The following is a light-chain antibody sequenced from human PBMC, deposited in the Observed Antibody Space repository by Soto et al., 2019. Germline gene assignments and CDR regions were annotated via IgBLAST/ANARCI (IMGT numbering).Light chain of an antibody. CDR1: QSISSW. J-gene: IGKJ5*01. CDR2: DAS. Sequence: IPMTQPPSTLSAPVADTVTITCRASQSISSWLAWYQQKPGKAPKLLIYDASSLESGFPSRFSGSGSGTDFTLTISSLQPEDFATYYCQQSYSTPITFGQGTRLEI. CDR3: QQSYSTPIT. V-gene: IGKV1-39*01.